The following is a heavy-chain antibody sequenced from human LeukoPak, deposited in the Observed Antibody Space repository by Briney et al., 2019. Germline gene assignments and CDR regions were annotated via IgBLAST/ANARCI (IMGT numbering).Heavy chain of an antibody. J-gene: IGHJ4*02. V-gene: IGHV3-48*04. Sequence: GGSLRLSCAASGFTFSSYSMKWVRQAPGKGLEWVSYISSSSSTIYYADSVKGRFTISRDNAKNSLYLQMNSLRAEDTAVYYCASDEHYDSSGLYWGGQGTLVTVSS. CDR1: GFTFSSYS. CDR2: ISSSSSTI. D-gene: IGHD3-22*01. CDR3: ASDEHYDSSGLYW.